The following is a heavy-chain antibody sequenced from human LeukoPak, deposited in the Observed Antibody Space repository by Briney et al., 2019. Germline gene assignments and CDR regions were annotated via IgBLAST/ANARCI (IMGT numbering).Heavy chain of an antibody. V-gene: IGHV3-21*01. J-gene: IGHJ4*02. CDR2: ISSSSSYI. CDR1: GFTFSSYS. Sequence: GGSLRLSCAASGFTFSSYSMNWVRQAPGKGLEWVSSISSSSSYIYYADSVKGRFTIYRDNAKNSLYLQMNSLRAEDTAVYYCARALGEWLTLYYFDYWGQGTLVTVSS. CDR3: ARALGEWLTLYYFDY. D-gene: IGHD6-19*01.